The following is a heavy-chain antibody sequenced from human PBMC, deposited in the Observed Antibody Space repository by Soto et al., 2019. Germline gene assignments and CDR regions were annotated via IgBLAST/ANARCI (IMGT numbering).Heavy chain of an antibody. Sequence: PAETLSLTCTVSGSSISSSSYYWGWARQPPGEGMGWIGGIYYSGSTYYNPSLKSRVTISVDTSKSQFSLKLSSVTAADTAVYYCARHVREQWLTRYYYYGMDVWGQGTTVTVSS. V-gene: IGHV4-39*01. CDR3: ARHVREQWLTRYYYYGMDV. J-gene: IGHJ6*02. CDR1: GSSISSSSYY. D-gene: IGHD6-19*01. CDR2: IYYSGST.